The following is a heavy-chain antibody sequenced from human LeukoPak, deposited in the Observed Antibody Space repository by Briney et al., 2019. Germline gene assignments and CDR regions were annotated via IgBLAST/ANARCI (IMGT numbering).Heavy chain of an antibody. CDR2: IYYSGIT. CDR1: GGSISSGGYY. D-gene: IGHD3-22*01. CDR3: AGAYYYDSRGYHNNWFDP. V-gene: IGHV4-31*03. J-gene: IGHJ5*02. Sequence: SETLSLTCTVSGGSISSGGYYWNWIRQHPGTGLEWIGYIYYSGITYYSPSLKSRVTMSLDTSNNHFSLKLISVTAADTAVYFCAGAYYYDSRGYHNNWFDPWGQGTLVTVSS.